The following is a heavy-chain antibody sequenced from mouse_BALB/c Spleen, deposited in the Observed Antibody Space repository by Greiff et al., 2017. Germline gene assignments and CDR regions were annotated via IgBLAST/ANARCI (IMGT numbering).Heavy chain of an antibody. J-gene: IGHJ2*01. Sequence: EVKVVESGGGLVKPGGSLKLSCAASGFTFSDYYMYWVRQTPEKRLAWVATISDGGSYTYYPDSVKGRFTISRDNAKNNLYLQMSSLKSEDTAMYYCARDSYDYGDYWGQGTTLTVSS. D-gene: IGHD2-4*01. V-gene: IGHV5-4*02. CDR2: ISDGGSYT. CDR1: GFTFSDYY. CDR3: ARDSYDYGDY.